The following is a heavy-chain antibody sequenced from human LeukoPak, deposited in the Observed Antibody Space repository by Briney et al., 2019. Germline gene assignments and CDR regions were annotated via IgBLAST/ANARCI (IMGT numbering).Heavy chain of an antibody. Sequence: SQTLSLTCDISGDSVSSNSAAWNWIRRSPSRGLEWLGRTYFRSKWYSDYTMSVKGRITINADTSKDQFSLQLNSVTPEDTAVYYCARSIPATGNNFDYWGQGTLVTVSS. CDR1: GDSVSSNSAA. CDR2: TYFRSKWYS. J-gene: IGHJ4*02. V-gene: IGHV6-1*01. CDR3: ARSIPATGNNFDY. D-gene: IGHD6-13*01.